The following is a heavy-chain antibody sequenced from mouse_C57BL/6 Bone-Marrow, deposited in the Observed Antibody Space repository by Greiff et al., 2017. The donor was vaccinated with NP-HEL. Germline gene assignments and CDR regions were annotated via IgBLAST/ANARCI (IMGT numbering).Heavy chain of an antibody. J-gene: IGHJ1*03. CDR3: ARDEGYGSSYWYFDV. CDR1: GFTFSDFY. D-gene: IGHD1-1*01. V-gene: IGHV7-1*01. CDR2: SRNKANDYTT. Sequence: EVKLVESGGGLVQSGRSLRLSCATSGFTFSDFYMEWVRQAPGKGLEWIAASRNKANDYTTEYSASVKGRFIVSRDTSQSILYLQMNALRAEDTAIYYCARDEGYGSSYWYFDVWGTGTTVTVSS.